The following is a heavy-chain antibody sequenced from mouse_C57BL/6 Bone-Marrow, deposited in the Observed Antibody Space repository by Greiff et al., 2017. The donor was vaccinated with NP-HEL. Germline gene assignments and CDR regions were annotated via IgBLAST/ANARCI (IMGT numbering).Heavy chain of an antibody. CDR1: GYTFTDYE. CDR3: TGWYWYFDV. V-gene: IGHV1-15*01. CDR2: IDPETGGT. J-gene: IGHJ1*03. Sequence: VKLQESGAELVRPGASVTLSCKASGYTFTDYEMHWVKQTPVHGLEWIGAIDPETGGTAYNQKFKGKAILTADKSSSTAYMELRSLTSEDSAVYYCTGWYWYFDVWGTGTTVTVSS.